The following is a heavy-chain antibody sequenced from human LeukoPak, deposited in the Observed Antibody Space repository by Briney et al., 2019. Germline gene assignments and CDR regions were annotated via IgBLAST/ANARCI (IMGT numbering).Heavy chain of an antibody. CDR1: GFTFSSYA. J-gene: IGHJ5*02. CDR2: ISYDGSNK. V-gene: IGHV3-30-3*01. D-gene: IGHD2-2*01. Sequence: GGSLRLSCAASGFTFSSYAMHWVRQAPGKGLEWVAVISYDGSNKYYADSVKGRFTISRDNSKNTLYLQMNSLRAEDTAVYYCARDYRPYCSSTSCWEFWFDPWGQGTLVTVSS. CDR3: ARDYRPYCSSTSCWEFWFDP.